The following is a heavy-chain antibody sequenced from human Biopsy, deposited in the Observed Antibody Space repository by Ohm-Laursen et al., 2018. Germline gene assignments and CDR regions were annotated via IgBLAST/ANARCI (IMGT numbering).Heavy chain of an antibody. J-gene: IGHJ6*02. Sequence: SLRLSCAASGISFSRSALNWVPQAPGKGLGWVSGITASGGTTYYADSVKGRFTISRDNSNNTLYLQMNSLRDDDTAVYYCAKVPREELSYYYSMDVWGQGTTVTVSS. CDR2: ITASGGTT. V-gene: IGHV3-23*01. D-gene: IGHD1-7*01. CDR1: GISFSRSA. CDR3: AKVPREELSYYYSMDV.